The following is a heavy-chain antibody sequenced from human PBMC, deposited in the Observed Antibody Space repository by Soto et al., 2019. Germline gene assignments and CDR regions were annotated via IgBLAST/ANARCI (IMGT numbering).Heavy chain of an antibody. J-gene: IGHJ3*02. CDR3: AKELILGYCSSTSCYDDAFDI. CDR2: ISGSGGST. Sequence: EVQLLESGGGLVQPGGSLRLSCAASGFTFSSYAMSWVRQAPGKGLEWVSAISGSGGSTYYADSVKGRFTISRDNSKSTLYLQMNSLRAEDTAVYYCAKELILGYCSSTSCYDDAFDIWGQGTMVTVSS. D-gene: IGHD2-2*01. CDR1: GFTFSSYA. V-gene: IGHV3-23*01.